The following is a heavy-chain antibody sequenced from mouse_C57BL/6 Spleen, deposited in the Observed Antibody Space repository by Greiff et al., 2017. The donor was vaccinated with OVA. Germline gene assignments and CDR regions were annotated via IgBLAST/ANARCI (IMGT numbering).Heavy chain of an antibody. J-gene: IGHJ2*01. D-gene: IGHD2-4*01. CDR2: IYPGDGDH. CDR1: GYAFSSSW. CDR3: ARGDEYDLDY. Sequence: VPLQQSGPELVKPGASVKISCKASGYAFSSSWMNWVQQRPGKGLAWIGRIYPGDGDHTYNGKFKGKATLTADKASSTAFIQHSSMTSEDSAVYCCARGDEYDLDYWGQGTTLTVSS. V-gene: IGHV1-82*01.